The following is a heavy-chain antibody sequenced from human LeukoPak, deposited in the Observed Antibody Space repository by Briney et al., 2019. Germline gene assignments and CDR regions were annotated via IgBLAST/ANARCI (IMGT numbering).Heavy chain of an antibody. J-gene: IGHJ5*02. V-gene: IGHV3-13*01. CDR1: GFTFSSYD. CDR2: IDTAGDT. Sequence: GGSLRLSCAASGFTFSSYDMHWVRQATGKGLEWVSAIDTAGDTYYPGSVKGRFTISRENAKNSLYLQMNSLRAGDTAVYYCARGKYYYDSSGYLAPWGQGNLVTVSS. CDR3: ARGKYYYDSSGYLAP. D-gene: IGHD3-22*01.